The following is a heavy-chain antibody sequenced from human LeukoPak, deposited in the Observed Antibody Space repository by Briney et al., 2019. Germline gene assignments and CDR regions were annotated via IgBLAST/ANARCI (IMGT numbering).Heavy chain of an antibody. CDR2: INGNGGST. CDR3: ARDKVVGATHLDY. CDR1: GFTFDDYG. D-gene: IGHD2-15*01. J-gene: IGHJ4*02. V-gene: IGHV3-20*04. Sequence: GGSLRLSCAASGFTFDDYGMSWVRQGPGKGLEWVSGINGNGGSTGYAGSVKGRFTISRDNAKNSLYLQMNSLRAEDTAVYYCARDKVVGATHLDYWGQGTLVIVSS.